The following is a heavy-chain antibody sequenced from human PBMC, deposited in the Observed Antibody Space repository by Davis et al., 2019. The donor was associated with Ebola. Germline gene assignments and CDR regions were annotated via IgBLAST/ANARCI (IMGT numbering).Heavy chain of an antibody. Sequence: GESLMISCAASGFTFSSYAVSWVRQAPGKGLEWVSAISGSGGSTYYADSVKGRFTISRDNAKNSLYLQMNSLRAEDTAVYYCASSIAAAGTVDYWGQGTLVTVSS. CDR2: ISGSGGST. D-gene: IGHD6-13*01. J-gene: IGHJ4*02. V-gene: IGHV3-23*01. CDR1: GFTFSSYA. CDR3: ASSIAAAGTVDY.